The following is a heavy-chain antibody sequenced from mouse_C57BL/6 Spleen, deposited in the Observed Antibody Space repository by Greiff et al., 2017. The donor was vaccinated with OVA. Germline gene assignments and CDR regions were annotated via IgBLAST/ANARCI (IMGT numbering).Heavy chain of an antibody. CDR3: ARDYYGSSLDV. CDR2: IWSGGST. Sequence: VQLQQSGPGLVQPSQSLSITCTVSGFSLTSYGVHWVRQSPGKGLEWLGVIWSGGSTDYNAAFISRLSTSKDNSKSQVFFKMNSLQADDTAIYYCARDYYGSSLDVWGTGTTVTVSS. D-gene: IGHD1-1*01. CDR1: GFSLTSYG. V-gene: IGHV2-2*01. J-gene: IGHJ1*03.